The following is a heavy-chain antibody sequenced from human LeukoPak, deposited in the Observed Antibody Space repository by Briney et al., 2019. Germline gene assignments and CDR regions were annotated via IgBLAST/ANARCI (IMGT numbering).Heavy chain of an antibody. D-gene: IGHD2-2*01. CDR3: ARAGCSSTSCYLGDNWFDP. Sequence: PSETLSLTCAVSGGSISSGGYSWSWIRQPPGKGLEWIGYIYHSGSTYYNPSLKSRVTISVDRSENQFSLKLSSVTAADTAVYYCARAGCSSTSCYLGDNWFDPWGQGTLVTVSS. CDR2: IYHSGST. CDR1: GGSISSGGYS. V-gene: IGHV4-30-2*01. J-gene: IGHJ5*02.